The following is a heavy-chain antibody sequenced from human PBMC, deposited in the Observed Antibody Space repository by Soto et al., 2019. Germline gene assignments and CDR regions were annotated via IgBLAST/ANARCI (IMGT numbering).Heavy chain of an antibody. Sequence: QVQLVQSGAEVKKPGASVKVSCKASGFTFTNYFFHWVRQAPRQGLEWMGIISPYDGSTHYVQSLQGRVTITSDTSTSTVYMELSSLRSEDTAVYYCARGDGRGSSGFYYYYGMDVWGHGTTVTVSS. CDR2: ISPYDGST. D-gene: IGHD6-25*01. CDR1: GFTFTNYF. CDR3: ARGDGRGSSGFYYYYGMDV. J-gene: IGHJ6*02. V-gene: IGHV1-46*01.